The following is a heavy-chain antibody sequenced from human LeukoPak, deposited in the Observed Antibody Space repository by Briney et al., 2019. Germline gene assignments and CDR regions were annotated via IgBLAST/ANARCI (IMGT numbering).Heavy chain of an antibody. V-gene: IGHV4-59*01. J-gene: IGHJ6*02. CDR3: ARDARGSSYMDV. CDR2: IYYSGST. Sequence: SETLSLTCTVSGGPISSYYWSWIRQPPGKGLEWIGYIYYSGSTNYNPSLKSRVTISVDTSKNQFSLKVSSVTAADTAVYYCARDARGSSYMDVWGQGTTVTVSS. CDR1: GGPISSYY. D-gene: IGHD3-10*01.